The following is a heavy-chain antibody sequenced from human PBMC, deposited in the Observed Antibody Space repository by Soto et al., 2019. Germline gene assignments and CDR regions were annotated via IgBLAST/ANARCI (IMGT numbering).Heavy chain of an antibody. J-gene: IGHJ4*02. CDR2: MNPNSGNT. CDR1: GYTFTSDD. CDR3: ARGRSMVRGAHPYY. V-gene: IGHV1-8*01. D-gene: IGHD3-10*01. Sequence: QVPLVQSGAEVKKPGASVKVSCKASGYTFTSDDINWVRQATGQGLEWMGWMNPNSGNTGYAQKFQGRVTMTRNTSISTAYMELSSLRSEDTAVYYCARGRSMVRGAHPYYWGQGTLVTVAS.